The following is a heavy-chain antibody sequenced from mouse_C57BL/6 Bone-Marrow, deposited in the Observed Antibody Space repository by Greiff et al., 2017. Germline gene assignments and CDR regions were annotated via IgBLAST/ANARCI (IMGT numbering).Heavy chain of an antibody. V-gene: IGHV14-1*01. D-gene: IGHD1-1*02. Sequence: VQLQQSGAELVRPGASVTLSCTASGFTIKDYYMHWVKQRPEQGLEWIGRIDPEDGDTEYAPKFQGKATMTADTSSNTAYLQLISLTSEDTAVYYCAERLWYYFDYWGQGTTLTVSS. J-gene: IGHJ2*01. CDR3: AERLWYYFDY. CDR1: GFTIKDYY. CDR2: IDPEDGDT.